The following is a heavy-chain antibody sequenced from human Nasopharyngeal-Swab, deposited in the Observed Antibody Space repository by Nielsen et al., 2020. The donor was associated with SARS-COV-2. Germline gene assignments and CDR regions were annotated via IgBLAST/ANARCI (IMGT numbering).Heavy chain of an antibody. CDR3: AAGVYYDFWSGYPPLDY. CDR2: IVVGSGNT. V-gene: IGHV1-58*01. Sequence: SVKVSCKASGFTFTSSAVQWVRQARGQRLEWIGWIVVGSGNTNYAQKFQERVTITRDMSTSTAYVELSSLRSEDTAVYYCAAGVYYDFWSGYPPLDYWGQGTLVTVSS. J-gene: IGHJ4*02. CDR1: GFTFTSSA. D-gene: IGHD3-3*01.